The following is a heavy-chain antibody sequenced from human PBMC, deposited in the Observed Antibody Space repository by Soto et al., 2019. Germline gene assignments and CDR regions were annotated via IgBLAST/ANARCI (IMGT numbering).Heavy chain of an antibody. CDR2: IYYSGST. CDR1: GGSISSGGYY. Sequence: PSETLSLTCTVSGGSISSGGYYWSWIRQHPGKGLEWIGYIYYSGSTYYNPSLKSRVTISVDTSKNQFSLKLSSVTAADTDVYYCARDNSYGENYYYYGMDVWGQGTTVT. CDR3: ARDNSYGENYYYYGMDV. D-gene: IGHD5-18*01. J-gene: IGHJ6*02. V-gene: IGHV4-31*03.